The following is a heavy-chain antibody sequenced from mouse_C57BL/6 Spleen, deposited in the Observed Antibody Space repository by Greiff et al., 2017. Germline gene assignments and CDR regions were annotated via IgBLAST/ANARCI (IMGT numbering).Heavy chain of an antibody. CDR2: IYPGSGST. CDR3: ARGGPNYYGSPYAMDY. D-gene: IGHD1-1*01. J-gene: IGHJ4*01. V-gene: IGHV1-55*01. CDR1: GYTFTSYW. Sequence: QVQLQQPGAELVKPGASVKMSCKASGYTFTSYWITWVKQRPGQGLEWIGDIYPGSGSTNYNEKFKSKATLTVDTSSSTAYMQLSSLTSEDSAVYYCARGGPNYYGSPYAMDYWGQGTSVTVSS.